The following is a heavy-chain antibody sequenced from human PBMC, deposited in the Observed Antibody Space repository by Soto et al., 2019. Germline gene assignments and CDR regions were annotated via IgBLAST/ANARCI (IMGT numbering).Heavy chain of an antibody. CDR3: ARAPYYDSSGYYYIMGGYFDY. D-gene: IGHD3-22*01. J-gene: IGHJ4*02. CDR2: ISSSGSTI. Sequence: GGSLRLSCAASGFAFSDYYMSWIRQAPGKGLEWVSYISSSGSTIYYADSVKGRFTISRDNAKNSLYLQMNSLRAEDTAVYYCARAPYYDSSGYYYIMGGYFDYWGQGTLVTVST. CDR1: GFAFSDYY. V-gene: IGHV3-11*01.